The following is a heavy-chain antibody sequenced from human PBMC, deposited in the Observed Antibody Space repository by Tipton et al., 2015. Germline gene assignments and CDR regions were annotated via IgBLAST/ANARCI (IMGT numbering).Heavy chain of an antibody. D-gene: IGHD4-23*01. V-gene: IGHV4-59*01. Sequence: TLSLTCSVSSDSISEYYWSWIRQPPGKELAWIGYIQYSGSTNYNPSLKSRVTISVDTSKTQFSLKMSSVTASDTSVYYCARARGRHGGLFDSWGQGILVTVSS. CDR1: SDSISEYY. CDR2: IQYSGST. J-gene: IGHJ4*02. CDR3: ARARGRHGGLFDS.